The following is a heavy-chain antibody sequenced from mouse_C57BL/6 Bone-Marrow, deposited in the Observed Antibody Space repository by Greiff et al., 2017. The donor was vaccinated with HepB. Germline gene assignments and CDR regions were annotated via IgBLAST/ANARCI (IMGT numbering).Heavy chain of an antibody. CDR3: ARGGVITPPYYYAMDY. D-gene: IGHD1-1*01. CDR2: INPGSGGT. Sequence: VQLQQSGAELVRPGPSVKVSCKASGYAFTNYLIEWVKQRPGQGLEWIGVINPGSGGTNYNEKFKGKATLTADKSSSTAYMQLSSLTSEDSAVYFCARGGVITPPYYYAMDYWGQGTSVTVSS. J-gene: IGHJ4*01. CDR1: GYAFTNYL. V-gene: IGHV1-54*01.